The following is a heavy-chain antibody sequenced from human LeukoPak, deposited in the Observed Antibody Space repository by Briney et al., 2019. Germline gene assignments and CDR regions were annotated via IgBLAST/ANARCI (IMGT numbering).Heavy chain of an antibody. V-gene: IGHV4-4*07. Sequence: PSETLSLTCTVSGGSISTYYWTWIRQPAGKGLEWIGRIHNSGSTRYNPSLKSRVTMSLDTSKNQFSLKLSSVTAADTAVYYCARDVKAAAGPTRAYYYYYYGMDVWGQGTTVTVSS. D-gene: IGHD6-13*01. CDR3: ARDVKAAAGPTRAYYYYYYGMDV. J-gene: IGHJ6*02. CDR2: IHNSGST. CDR1: GGSISTYY.